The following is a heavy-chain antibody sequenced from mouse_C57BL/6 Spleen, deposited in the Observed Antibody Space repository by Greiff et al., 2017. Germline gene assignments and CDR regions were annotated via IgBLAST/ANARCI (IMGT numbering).Heavy chain of an antibody. V-gene: IGHV2-3*01. J-gene: IGHJ4*01. D-gene: IGHD2-5*01. CDR3: AKPSSNYDFGAMGY. CDR1: GFSLTSYG. CDR2: IWGDDST. Sequence: QVQLKESGPGLVAPSQSLSITCTVSGFSLTSYGVSWVRQPPGKGLEWLGVIWGDDSTNYHTDLISRLSISKENSKSQVFLKLNSLQTDDTATYYGAKPSSNYDFGAMGYWGQGTSVTVCS.